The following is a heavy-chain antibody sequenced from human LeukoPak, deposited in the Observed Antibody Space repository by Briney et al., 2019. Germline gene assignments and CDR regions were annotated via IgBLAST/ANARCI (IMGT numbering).Heavy chain of an antibody. CDR1: GYSISSGYY. J-gene: IGHJ4*02. D-gene: IGHD4-17*01. Sequence: SETLSLTCTVSGYSISSGYYWSWIRQPPGKGLEWIGYIYYSGSTNYNPSLKSRVTISVDTSKNQFSLKLSSVTAADTAVYYCARAYGAAFDYWGQGTLVTVSS. V-gene: IGHV4-61*01. CDR3: ARAYGAAFDY. CDR2: IYYSGST.